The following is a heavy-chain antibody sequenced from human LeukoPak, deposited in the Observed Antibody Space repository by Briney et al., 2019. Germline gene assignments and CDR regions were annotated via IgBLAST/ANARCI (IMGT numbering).Heavy chain of an antibody. Sequence: SETLSLTCAVYGGSFSGYYWSWIRQPPGKGLEWIGEINHSGSTIYNPSLKSRVTISVDTSKNQFSLKLSSVTAADTAVYYCARGMGAITRGYYMDVWGKGTTVTVSS. CDR2: INHSGST. J-gene: IGHJ6*03. CDR3: ARGMGAITRGYYMDV. V-gene: IGHV4-34*01. D-gene: IGHD1-26*01. CDR1: GGSFSGYY.